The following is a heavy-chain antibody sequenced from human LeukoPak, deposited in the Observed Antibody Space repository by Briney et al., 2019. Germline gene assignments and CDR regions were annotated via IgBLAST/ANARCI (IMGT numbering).Heavy chain of an antibody. CDR3: ARVPSDILTGYGMDV. Sequence: EASVKVSCKASGYTFTGPYIHWVRQAPGQGLAWMGWINPNSGGTNYAQKFQGRVTMTRDTSISTAYTELSRLRSDDTAVYYCARVPSDILTGYGMDVWGQGTTVTVSS. CDR1: GYTFTGPY. J-gene: IGHJ6*02. D-gene: IGHD3-9*01. V-gene: IGHV1-2*02. CDR2: INPNSGGT.